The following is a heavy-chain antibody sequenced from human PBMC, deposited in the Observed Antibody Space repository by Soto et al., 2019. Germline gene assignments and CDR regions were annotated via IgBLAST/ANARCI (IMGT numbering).Heavy chain of an antibody. V-gene: IGHV1-2*02. CDR2: ANPNSGCT. CDR1: GHTLSGYY. D-gene: IGHD6-19*01. CDR3: ASDFVGDDLTVGGGEFCRF. J-gene: IGHJ4*02. Sequence: ASVTVSCKASGHTLSGYYVHWVRQAPAQGREGMGWANPNSGCTHYAQKLQGRDSMTRDTTLSAVYMQLRSQRHDHMAVYFCASDFVGDDLTVGGGEFCRFWGQGTLVTVSS.